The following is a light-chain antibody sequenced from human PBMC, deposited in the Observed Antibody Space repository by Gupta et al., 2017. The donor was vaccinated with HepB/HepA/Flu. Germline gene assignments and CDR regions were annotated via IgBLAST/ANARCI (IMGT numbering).Light chain of an antibody. J-gene: IGKJ4*01. V-gene: IGKV1-39*01. CDR3: QQSYTLTT. Sequence: DIQMTQSPSSLSASVGDRVTLTCRASQTIRRYLNWYQQKPGKAPNLLIYGASTLQTGVPSRFSGSGAGTDFTLTISRLQPEDFATYYWQQSYTLTTFGGGTKVVLK. CDR2: GAS. CDR1: QTIRRY.